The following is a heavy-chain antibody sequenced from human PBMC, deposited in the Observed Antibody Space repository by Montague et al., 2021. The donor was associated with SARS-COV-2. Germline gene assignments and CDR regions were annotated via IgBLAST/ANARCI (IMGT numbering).Heavy chain of an antibody. J-gene: IGHJ6*02. D-gene: IGHD2-21*01. Sequence: SLRLSCAASGFILSSYELNWVRQAPGKGLEWISYISSSGGGRTKHYTXXVKGRFTISRDNAKNSLYLQMNSLRVEDTAIYYCARDRDWDDWCGMDVWGQGTTVTVSS. V-gene: IGHV3-48*03. CDR3: ARDRDWDDWCGMDV. CDR1: GFILSSYE. CDR2: ISSSGGGRTK.